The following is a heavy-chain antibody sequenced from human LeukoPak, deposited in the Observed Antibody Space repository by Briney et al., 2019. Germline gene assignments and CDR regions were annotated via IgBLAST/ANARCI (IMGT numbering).Heavy chain of an antibody. V-gene: IGHV3-7*01. CDR1: GFTFSRHR. CDR2: IKQDGSQ. D-gene: IGHD4-17*01. CDR3: ARGPDYGDRLDYFDY. Sequence: GGSLRLSCAASGFTFSRHRMGWVRQAPGKGLEWVANIKQDGSQYYVASVKGRLIISRDNAKNSLHLQMNSLRAEYTAVYSCARGPDYGDRLDYFDYWGQGTLVTVSS. J-gene: IGHJ4*02.